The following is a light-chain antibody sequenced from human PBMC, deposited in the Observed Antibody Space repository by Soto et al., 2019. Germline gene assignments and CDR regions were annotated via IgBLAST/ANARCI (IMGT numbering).Light chain of an antibody. CDR1: QTVSNNY. CDR3: QQSAISPLT. Sequence: EIVLTQSPGTLSLSPGERATLSCRASQTVSNNYVVWYQQKPGQAPRLLIHDASSRATGIPDRFSGSGSETDFTLTVSRLEVEDFAVYYCQQSAISPLTFGQGTRVDIK. V-gene: IGKV3-20*01. J-gene: IGKJ1*01. CDR2: DAS.